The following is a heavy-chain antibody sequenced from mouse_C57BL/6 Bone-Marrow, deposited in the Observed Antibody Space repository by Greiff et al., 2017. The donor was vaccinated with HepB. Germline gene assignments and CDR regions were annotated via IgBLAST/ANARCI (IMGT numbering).Heavy chain of an antibody. CDR3: ARDGLGDGSSFRYWYFDV. J-gene: IGHJ1*03. D-gene: IGHD1-1*01. CDR2: INYDGSST. CDR1: GFTFSDYY. Sequence: EVMLVESEGGLVQPGSSMKLSCTASGFTFSDYYMAWVRQVPEKGLEWVANINYDGSSTYYLDSLKSRFIISRDNAKNILYLQMSSLKSEDTATYYCARDGLGDGSSFRYWYFDVWGTGTTVTVSS. V-gene: IGHV5-16*01.